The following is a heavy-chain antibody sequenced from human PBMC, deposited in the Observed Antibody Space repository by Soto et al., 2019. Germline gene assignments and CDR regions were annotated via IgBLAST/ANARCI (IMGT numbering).Heavy chain of an antibody. CDR2: IYYRGAT. V-gene: IGHV4-39*01. D-gene: IGHD4-4*01. CDR1: GGCIDITGHY. Sequence: PSETLSLTCTVCGGCIDITGHYWAWIRQSPGKGLEWIGSIYYRGATYHNPSLKSRVTISVDTPNNQFSLRLSLVTAADSAVYYCARVAPTLCTVWMGVSGEGTTRTVSS. J-gene: IGHJ6*04. CDR3: ARVAPTLCTVWMGV.